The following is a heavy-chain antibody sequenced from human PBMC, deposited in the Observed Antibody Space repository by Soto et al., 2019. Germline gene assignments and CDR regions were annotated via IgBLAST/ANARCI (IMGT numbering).Heavy chain of an antibody. CDR1: GYSFTSYW. Sequence: GESLKISCKGSGYSFTSYWIGWVRQMPGKGLEWMGIIYPGDSDTRYSPSFQGQVTISADKSISTAYLQWSSLKASDTAMYYCARRGALSGGRYYYYMDVWGKGTTVTVAS. CDR3: ARRGALSGGRYYYYMDV. J-gene: IGHJ6*03. V-gene: IGHV5-51*01. D-gene: IGHD2-15*01. CDR2: IYPGDSDT.